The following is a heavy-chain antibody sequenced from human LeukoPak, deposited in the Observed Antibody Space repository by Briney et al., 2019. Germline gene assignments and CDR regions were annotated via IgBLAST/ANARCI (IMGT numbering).Heavy chain of an antibody. CDR2: INLDGSEK. Sequence: PGGSLRLSCAASGFSFRSHWMTWVRQASGKGLEWVANINLDGSEKYYVDSVMGRFAFSRDNAKNSLYLQINSLRAEDTAVYFCARDSERSSSFAFDIWGRGTIVAVSS. CDR3: ARDSERSSSFAFDI. J-gene: IGHJ3*02. CDR1: GFSFRSHW. V-gene: IGHV3-7*01. D-gene: IGHD2-2*01.